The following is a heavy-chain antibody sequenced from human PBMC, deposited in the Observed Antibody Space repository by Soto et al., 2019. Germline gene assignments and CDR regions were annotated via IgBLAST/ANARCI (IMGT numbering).Heavy chain of an antibody. Sequence: PSETLSLTCTVSGGSISSSSYYWGWIRQPPGKGLEWIGSIYYSGSTYYNPSLKSRVTISVDTSKNQFSLKLSSVTAADTAVYYCARPTNYYDSSGYSAGSYYFDYWGHGTMVTVSS. D-gene: IGHD3-22*01. V-gene: IGHV4-39*01. CDR1: GGSISSSSYY. CDR3: ARPTNYYDSSGYSAGSYYFDY. J-gene: IGHJ4*01. CDR2: IYYSGST.